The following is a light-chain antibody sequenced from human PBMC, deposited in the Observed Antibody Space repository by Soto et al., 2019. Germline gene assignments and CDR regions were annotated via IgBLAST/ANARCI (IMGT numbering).Light chain of an antibody. J-gene: IGKJ3*01. V-gene: IGKV1-39*01. Sequence: DIQMTQSPSSLSASVGDRVTITCRASQSISSYLNWYQQKPGKAPKLLIYAASSLQSGVPSRFSGSGSGTDFTLTISSLQPEDFETYYCQHSYSTPRSFGPGTKVDIK. CDR1: QSISSY. CDR2: AAS. CDR3: QHSYSTPRS.